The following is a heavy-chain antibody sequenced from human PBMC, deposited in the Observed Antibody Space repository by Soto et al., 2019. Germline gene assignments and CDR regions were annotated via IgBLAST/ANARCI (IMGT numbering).Heavy chain of an antibody. CDR1: GGLFSTYA. CDR3: ARGDSGYVWFNEI. J-gene: IGHJ4*02. D-gene: IGHD3-22*01. V-gene: IGHV1-69*13. CDR2: IIPVFATT. Sequence: SAKVSCKASGGLFSTYAISWVRQAPGQGLEWMGGIIPVFATTYYAEKFEGRVTITADESTNTAYMELSSLRSEDTAMYYCARGDSGYVWFNEIWGQGTLVTVSS.